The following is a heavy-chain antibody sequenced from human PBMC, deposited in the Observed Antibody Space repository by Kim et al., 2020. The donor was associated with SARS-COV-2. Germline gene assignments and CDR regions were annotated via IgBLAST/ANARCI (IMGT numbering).Heavy chain of an antibody. CDR3: AREEVHYYDSSGYYFPPDY. CDR2: IIPIFGTA. D-gene: IGHD3-22*01. Sequence: SVKVSCKASGGTFSSYAISWVRQAPGQGLEWMGGIIPIFGTANYAQKFQGRVTITADESTSTAYMELSSLRSEDTAVYYCAREEVHYYDSSGYYFPPDYWGQGTLVTVSS. V-gene: IGHV1-69*13. CDR1: GGTFSSYA. J-gene: IGHJ4*02.